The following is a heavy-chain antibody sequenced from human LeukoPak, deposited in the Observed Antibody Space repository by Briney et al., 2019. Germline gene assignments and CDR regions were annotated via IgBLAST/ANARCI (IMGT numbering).Heavy chain of an antibody. J-gene: IGHJ4*02. CDR1: GFTVSSNY. CDR2: ISGSGGST. CDR3: TRDRIQLWLLISDY. D-gene: IGHD5-18*01. V-gene: IGHV3-23*01. Sequence: PGGSLRLSCAASGFTVSSNYMSWVRQAPGKGLEWVSAISGSGGSTYYADSVKGRFTISRDNSKNTLYLQMNSLKTEDTAVYYCTRDRIQLWLLISDYWGQGTLVTVSS.